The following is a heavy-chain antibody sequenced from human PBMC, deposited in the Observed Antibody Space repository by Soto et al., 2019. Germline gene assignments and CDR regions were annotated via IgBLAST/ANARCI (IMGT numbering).Heavy chain of an antibody. V-gene: IGHV4-59*01. CDR1: GGSISSYY. CDR3: AREYYDFWSGTFDP. J-gene: IGHJ5*02. D-gene: IGHD3-3*01. Sequence: SETLSLTCTVSGGSISSYYWSWIRQPPGKGLEWIGYIYYSGSTNYNPSLKSRVTISVDTSKNQFSLKLSSVTAADTAVYYCAREYYDFWSGTFDPWGQGTLVTVSS. CDR2: IYYSGST.